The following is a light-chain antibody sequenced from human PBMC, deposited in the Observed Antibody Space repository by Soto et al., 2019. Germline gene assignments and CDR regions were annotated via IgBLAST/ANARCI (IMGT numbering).Light chain of an antibody. V-gene: IGKV1-5*03. CDR1: QSINVW. Sequence: DLQMTQSPSTLSASVGDRVTITCRASQSINVWLAWYQQKPGKAPKLLIYKASSLESGVPSRFSGSGSGTEFTLTISSLQPDDFATYYCQQYHTWWTFGQGTKVEIK. CDR2: KAS. J-gene: IGKJ1*01. CDR3: QQYHTWWT.